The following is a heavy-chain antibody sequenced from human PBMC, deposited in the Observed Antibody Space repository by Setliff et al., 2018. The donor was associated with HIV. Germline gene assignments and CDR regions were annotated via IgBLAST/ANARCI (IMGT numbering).Heavy chain of an antibody. J-gene: IGHJ4*02. D-gene: IGHD3-22*01. V-gene: IGHV4-34*01. CDR2: INYSGTT. CDR1: GGSFSGNY. CDR3: ARVPGRDYYDTSGDFDY. Sequence: SETLSLTCAIYGGSFSGNYWSWIRQPPGKGLEWIGEINYSGTTNHNPFLKSRVTISVDTSKKQFSLKLNSVTAADTAVYYCARVPGRDYYDTSGDFDYWGLGTLVTVSS.